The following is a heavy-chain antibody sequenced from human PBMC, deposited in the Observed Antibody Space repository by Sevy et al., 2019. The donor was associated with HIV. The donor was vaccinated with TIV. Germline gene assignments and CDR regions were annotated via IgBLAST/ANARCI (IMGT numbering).Heavy chain of an antibody. Sequence: ASVKVSCKASGRTFSNYAISWVRQAPGQGLEWMGGIIPMSGTANYEQKFQGRVTITADESTSTAYMELSSLRSEDTAVYYCARSMSWYASFDYWGQGTLVTVSS. J-gene: IGHJ4*02. CDR2: IIPMSGTA. D-gene: IGHD6-13*01. V-gene: IGHV1-69*13. CDR3: ARSMSWYASFDY. CDR1: GRTFSNYA.